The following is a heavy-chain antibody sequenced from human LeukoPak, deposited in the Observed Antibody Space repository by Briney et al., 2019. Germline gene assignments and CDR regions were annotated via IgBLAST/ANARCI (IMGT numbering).Heavy chain of an antibody. CDR2: IYYSWST. V-gene: IGHV4-59*01. Sequence: KASETLSLTCTVSGGSISSYYWSWIRQPPGKGLEWIGYIYYSWSTNYNPSLKSRVTISVDTSKNQFSLKLSSVTAADTAVYYCARCDGSGSYPHYYYYGMDVWGQGTTVTVSS. CDR1: GGSISSYY. J-gene: IGHJ6*02. CDR3: ARCDGSGSYPHYYYYGMDV. D-gene: IGHD3-10*01.